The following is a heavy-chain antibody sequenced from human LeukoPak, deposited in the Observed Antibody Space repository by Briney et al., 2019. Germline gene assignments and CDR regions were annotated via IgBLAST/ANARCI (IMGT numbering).Heavy chain of an antibody. CDR1: GYTFTSYD. V-gene: IGHV1-8*01. J-gene: IGHJ6*02. CDR2: MNPNSGNT. Sequence: GASVKVSCKASGYTFTSYDINWVRQATGQGLEWMGWMNPNSGNTGYAQKFQGRVTMTRNTSISTAYMELSSLRSEDTAVYYCARGNPRITMVRGVIGYYYYGMDVWGQGTTVTVSS. CDR3: ARGNPRITMVRGVIGYYYYGMDV. D-gene: IGHD3-10*01.